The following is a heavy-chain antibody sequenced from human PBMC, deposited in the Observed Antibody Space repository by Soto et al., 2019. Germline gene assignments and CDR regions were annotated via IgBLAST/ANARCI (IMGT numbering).Heavy chain of an antibody. D-gene: IGHD3-3*01. CDR3: AKDPNYDFWRDYSGSGWFDP. J-gene: IGHJ5*02. V-gene: IGHV3-21*01. CDR2: ITGSRSKV. Sequence: EVQLVESGGGLVKPGGSLRLSCVASGFSFSTYSMNWVRQAPGGGLEWVSSITGSRSKVYYADSVTGRFTISRDNAKKSLYLEMNSLRVEDTAVYYCAKDPNYDFWRDYSGSGWFDPWGQGTLVTVSS. CDR1: GFSFSTYS.